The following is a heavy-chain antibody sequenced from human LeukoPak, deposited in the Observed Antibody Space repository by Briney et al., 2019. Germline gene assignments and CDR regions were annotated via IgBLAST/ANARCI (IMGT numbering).Heavy chain of an antibody. CDR2: IYYTGST. Sequence: SETLSLTCIVSGGSINNHYWTYIRQSPGQGLEWIGHIYYTGSTNYNPSPNSRVAISVDTSKNQFSLKLYSVTAADTAVYYCARGGRSGTYGYYFDFWGQGSLVTVSS. CDR3: ARGGRSGTYGYYFDF. D-gene: IGHD1-26*01. J-gene: IGHJ4*02. CDR1: GGSINNHY. V-gene: IGHV4-59*11.